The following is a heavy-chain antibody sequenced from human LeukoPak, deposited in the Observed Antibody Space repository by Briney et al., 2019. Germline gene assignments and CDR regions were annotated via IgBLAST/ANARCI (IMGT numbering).Heavy chain of an antibody. D-gene: IGHD6-19*01. CDR2: IYHSGST. CDR1: GGSISSSNW. Sequence: PSGTLSLTCAVSGGSISSSNWWSWVRQPPGKGLEWIGEIYHSGSTNYNPSLKSRVTISVDTSKNQFSLKLSSVTAADTAVYYCAREAVSGWYDYFDYWGQGTLVTVSS. CDR3: AREAVSGWYDYFDY. V-gene: IGHV4-4*02. J-gene: IGHJ4*02.